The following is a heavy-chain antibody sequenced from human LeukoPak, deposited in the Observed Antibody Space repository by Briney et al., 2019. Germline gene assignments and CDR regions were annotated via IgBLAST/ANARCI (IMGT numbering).Heavy chain of an antibody. CDR3: ARDWHSSGWYDY. V-gene: IGHV4-4*07. CDR1: GGSISSYY. CDR2: IYTSGST. Sequence: SETLSLTCTVSGGSISSYYWSWIRQPAWKGLQWIGRIYTSGSTNYNPSLKSRVTMSVDTSKNQFSLKLSSVTAADTAVYYCARDWHSSGWYDYWGQGTLVTVSS. D-gene: IGHD6-19*01. J-gene: IGHJ4*02.